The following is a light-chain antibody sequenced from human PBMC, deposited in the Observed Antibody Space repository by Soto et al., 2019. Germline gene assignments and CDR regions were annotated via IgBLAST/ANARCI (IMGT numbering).Light chain of an antibody. CDR1: QGISSY. CDR3: QQRNSYPIT. J-gene: IGKJ5*01. V-gene: IGKV1-9*01. Sequence: DIPLTQSPSFLSASVGARVTITCRASQGISSYLAWYQQKPGKAPNLLIHTASTLQSGVPSRFSGSGSGTEFTLTISSLQPEDFATYYCQQRNSYPITFGQGTRLEIK. CDR2: TAS.